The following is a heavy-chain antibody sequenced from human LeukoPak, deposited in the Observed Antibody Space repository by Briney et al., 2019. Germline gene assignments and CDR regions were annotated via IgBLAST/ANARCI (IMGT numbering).Heavy chain of an antibody. D-gene: IGHD3-10*01. CDR1: GFTFNIYW. V-gene: IGHV3-48*01. CDR3: ARDFAREFTIDY. CDR2: ISSSSNII. J-gene: IGHJ4*02. Sequence: GGSLRLSCAASGFTFNIYWMHWVRQAPGKGLVWVSYISSSSNIIYYADSVKGRLTISRDNAKNSLFLQMNSLRAEDTAVYYCARDFAREFTIDYWGQGTLVTVSS.